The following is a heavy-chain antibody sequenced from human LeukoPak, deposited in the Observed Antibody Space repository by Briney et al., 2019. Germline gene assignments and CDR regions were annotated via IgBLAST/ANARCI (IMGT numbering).Heavy chain of an antibody. CDR2: ISYDGSNK. V-gene: IGHV3-30*03. Sequence: GRSLRLSCAASGFTFSSYGMHWVRQAPGKGLEWVAVISYDGSNKYYADSVKGRFTISRDNSKNTLYLQMNSLRAEDTAVYYCARGLPFDYWGQGTLVTVSS. CDR1: GFTFSSYG. D-gene: IGHD2-15*01. J-gene: IGHJ4*02. CDR3: ARGLPFDY.